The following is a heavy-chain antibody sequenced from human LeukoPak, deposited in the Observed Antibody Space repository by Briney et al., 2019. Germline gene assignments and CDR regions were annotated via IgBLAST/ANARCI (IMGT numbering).Heavy chain of an antibody. J-gene: IGHJ6*02. V-gene: IGHV5-51*01. Sequence: GESLKISCKGSGYSFTSYWIGWVRQMPGKGLEWMGIIYPGDSDTRYSPSFQGQVTISADKSISTAYLQWSSLKASDTAMYYCARCLTTARRYYYYGMDVWGQGITVTVSS. CDR1: GYSFTSYW. CDR3: ARCLTTARRYYYYGMDV. D-gene: IGHD4-11*01. CDR2: IYPGDSDT.